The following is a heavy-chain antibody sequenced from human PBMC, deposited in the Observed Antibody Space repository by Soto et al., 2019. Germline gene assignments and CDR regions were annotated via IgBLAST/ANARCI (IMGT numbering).Heavy chain of an antibody. V-gene: IGHV1-3*01. Sequence: ASVKVSCKASGYTFTSYAMHWVRQAPGQRLEWMGWINAGNGNTKYSQKFQGRVTITRDTSASTAYMELSSLRSEDTAVYYCAREGYCSSTSCNNWFDPWGQGTLVTVSS. CDR2: INAGNGNT. CDR3: AREGYCSSTSCNNWFDP. D-gene: IGHD2-2*01. J-gene: IGHJ5*02. CDR1: GYTFTSYA.